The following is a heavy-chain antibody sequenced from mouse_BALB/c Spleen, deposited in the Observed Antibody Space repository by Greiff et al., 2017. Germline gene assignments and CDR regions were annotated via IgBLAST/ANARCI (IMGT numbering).Heavy chain of an antibody. CDR3: ARNGFDY. D-gene: IGHD1-1*02. Sequence: EVMLVESGGGLVKPGGSLKLSCAASGFTFSSYAMSWVRQSPEKRLEWVAEISSGGSYTYYPDTVTGRFTISRDNAKNTLYLEMSSLRSEDTAMYYCARNGFDYWGQGTTLTVSS. J-gene: IGHJ2*01. V-gene: IGHV5-9-4*01. CDR1: GFTFSSYA. CDR2: ISSGGSYT.